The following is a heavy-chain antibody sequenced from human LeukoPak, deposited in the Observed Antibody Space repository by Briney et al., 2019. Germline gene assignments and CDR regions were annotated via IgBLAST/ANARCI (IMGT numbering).Heavy chain of an antibody. V-gene: IGHV4-59*08. CDR2: IYYSGST. Sequence: SETLSLTCTVSGGSISSYYWSWIRQPPGKGLEWIGYIYYSGSTNYNPSLKSRVTIPVDTSKNQFSLKLSSVTAADTAVYYCARHRSYPIAVAGMVDYWGQGTLVTVSS. CDR3: ARHRSYPIAVAGMVDY. D-gene: IGHD6-19*01. CDR1: GGSISSYY. J-gene: IGHJ4*02.